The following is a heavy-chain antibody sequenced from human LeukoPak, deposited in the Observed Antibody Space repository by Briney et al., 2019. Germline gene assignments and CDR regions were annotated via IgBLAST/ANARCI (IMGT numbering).Heavy chain of an antibody. Sequence: ASVKVSCKASGYTFTSYGISWVRQAPGQGLEWMGWISAYNGNTNYAQKLQGRVTMTTDTSTSTAYMELRSLRSDDTAVYYCVRDEYGSFLQGNDYWDQGTLVTVSS. D-gene: IGHD3-10*01. CDR1: GYTFTSYG. V-gene: IGHV1-18*01. CDR3: VRDEYGSFLQGNDY. J-gene: IGHJ4*02. CDR2: ISAYNGNT.